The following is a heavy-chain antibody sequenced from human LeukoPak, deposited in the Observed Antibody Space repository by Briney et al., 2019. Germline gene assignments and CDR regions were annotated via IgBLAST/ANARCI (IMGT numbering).Heavy chain of an antibody. CDR1: GGSISSGDYY. D-gene: IGHD2-2*01. V-gene: IGHV4-30-4*08. CDR2: IYYSGST. CDR3: ARAIWEYELPRVAGFDP. Sequence: PSQTLSLTCTVSGGSISSGDYYWSWIRQPPGKGLEWIGYIYYSGSTYYNPSLKSRVTISVDTSKNQFSLRLSSVTAADTAVYYCARAIWEYELPRVAGFDPWGQGTLVTVSS. J-gene: IGHJ5*02.